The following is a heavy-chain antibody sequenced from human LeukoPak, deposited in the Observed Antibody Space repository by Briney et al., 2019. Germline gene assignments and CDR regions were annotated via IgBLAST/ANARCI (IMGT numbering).Heavy chain of an antibody. CDR3: AKRADGCSGVSCYYYYMDV. J-gene: IGHJ6*03. CDR1: GFTVSSNY. Sequence: GGSLRLSCAASGFTVSSNYMSWVRQAPGKGLEWVSVIYSGGHTYYADSVKGRFTMSRDNSKNTVYLQMNSLRVEDTAIYYCAKRADGCSGVSCYYYYMDVWGKGTTVTVSS. V-gene: IGHV3-53*01. D-gene: IGHD2-15*01. CDR2: IYSGGHT.